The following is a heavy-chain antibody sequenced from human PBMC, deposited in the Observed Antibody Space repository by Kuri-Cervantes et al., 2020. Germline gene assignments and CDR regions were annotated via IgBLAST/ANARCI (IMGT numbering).Heavy chain of an antibody. CDR1: GFTFSSYG. J-gene: IGHJ3*02. D-gene: IGHD3-16*01. CDR2: IWYDGSNK. V-gene: IGHV3-33*01. CDR3: ARSLEVWGSYRNAFDI. Sequence: GESLKISCAASGFTFSSYGMHWVRQAPGKGLEWVAVIWYDGSNKYYADSVKGRFTISRDNPKNTLYLQMNSLRAEDTAVYYCARSLEVWGSYRNAFDIWGQGTMVTVSS.